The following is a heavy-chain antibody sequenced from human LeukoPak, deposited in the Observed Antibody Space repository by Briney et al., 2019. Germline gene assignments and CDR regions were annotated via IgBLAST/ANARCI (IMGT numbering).Heavy chain of an antibody. CDR1: GFTVSNSY. J-gene: IGHJ3*02. D-gene: IGHD3-22*01. CDR3: AREEYYDTSGASRAFDI. CDR2: FYSDDDT. Sequence: GGSLRLSCAASGFTVSNSYMSWVRQAPGKGLEWVSLFYSDDDTHYPDSVKGRFTISRDNSKNTLYLQMNSLRVEDTAVYYCAREEYYDTSGASRAFDIWGQGTMVTVSS. V-gene: IGHV3-66*02.